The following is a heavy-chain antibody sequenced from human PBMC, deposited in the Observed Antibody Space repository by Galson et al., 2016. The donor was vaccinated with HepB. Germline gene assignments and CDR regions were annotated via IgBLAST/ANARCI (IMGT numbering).Heavy chain of an antibody. Sequence: SLRLSCAASGFTFSSYAMSWIRQAPGKGLEWVSAISGNGYSTYYADSVKGRFAISRDNSKNTLYLQMNSLRTEDTAVYYCAKDLTPVEMSTLDYWGQGTRVSASS. CDR3: AKDLTPVEMSTLDY. CDR1: GFTFSSYA. V-gene: IGHV3-23*01. D-gene: IGHD5-24*01. CDR2: ISGNGYST. J-gene: IGHJ4*02.